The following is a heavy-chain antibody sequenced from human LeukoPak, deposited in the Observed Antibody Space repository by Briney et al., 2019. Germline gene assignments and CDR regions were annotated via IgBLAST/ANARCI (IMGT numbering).Heavy chain of an antibody. CDR2: INHSGST. V-gene: IGHV4-34*01. D-gene: IGHD2-2*01. CDR3: ARHACSSTSCYGAFDI. CDR1: GGSFSGYY. J-gene: IGHJ3*02. Sequence: SETLSLTCAVYGGSFSGYYWSWIRQPPGKGLEWIGEINHSGSTNYNPSLKSRVTISVDTSKNQFSLKLSSVTAADTAVYYCARHACSSTSCYGAFDIWGQGTMVTVSS.